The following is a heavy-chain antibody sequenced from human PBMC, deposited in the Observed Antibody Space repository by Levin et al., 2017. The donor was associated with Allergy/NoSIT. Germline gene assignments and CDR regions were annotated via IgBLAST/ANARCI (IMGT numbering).Heavy chain of an antibody. CDR1: GFTFSDYY. J-gene: IGHJ4*02. CDR2: ISSSSSYT. D-gene: IGHD5-18*01. V-gene: IGHV3-11*05. Sequence: GESLKISCAASGFTFSDYYMSWIRQAPGKGLEWVSYISSSSSYTNYADSVKGRFTISRDNAKNSLYLQMNSLRAEDTAVYYCARERGHTAMDNWGQGTLVTVSS. CDR3: ARERGHTAMDN.